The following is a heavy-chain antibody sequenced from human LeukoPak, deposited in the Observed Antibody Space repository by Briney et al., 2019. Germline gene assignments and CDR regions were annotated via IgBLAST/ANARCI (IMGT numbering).Heavy chain of an antibody. Sequence: GSLRLSCAASGFTFSSYSMNWVRQAPGKGLEWVSSISSSSYIYYADSVKGRFTISRDNAKNSLYLQMNSLRAEDTAVYYCAREYYDFWSGYYTFDYWGQGTLVTVSS. J-gene: IGHJ4*02. D-gene: IGHD3-3*01. V-gene: IGHV3-21*01. CDR1: GFTFSSYS. CDR2: ISSSSYI. CDR3: AREYYDFWSGYYTFDY.